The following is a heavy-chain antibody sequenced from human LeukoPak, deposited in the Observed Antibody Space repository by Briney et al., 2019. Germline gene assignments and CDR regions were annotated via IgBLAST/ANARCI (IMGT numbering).Heavy chain of an antibody. Sequence: GGSLRLSCAASGFTFAIHAMTWVRQAPGKGLEWVSGISGDGASTHYAESLMGQFTISRDNSQNTLFLQMNSLRVEDTAIYYCAKDSYASGRPLHTFDVWGQGTMVTVSS. D-gene: IGHD3-10*01. J-gene: IGHJ3*01. CDR3: AKDSYASGRPLHTFDV. CDR1: GFTFAIHA. CDR2: ISGDGAST. V-gene: IGHV3-23*01.